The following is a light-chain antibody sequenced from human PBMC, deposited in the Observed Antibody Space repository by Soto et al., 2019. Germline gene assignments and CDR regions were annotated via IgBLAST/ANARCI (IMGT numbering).Light chain of an antibody. CDR2: GDS. CDR1: SSNFGAGYD. J-gene: IGLJ2*01. Sequence: QSVLTQPPSVSGAPGQRVTISCTGSSSNFGAGYDVHWYQQLPGTAPKLLIYGDSNRPSGVPDRFSGSKSGTSASLAITGLQAEDEADYYCQSYDSGLSAVVFGGGTKVTVL. CDR3: QSYDSGLSAVV. V-gene: IGLV1-40*01.